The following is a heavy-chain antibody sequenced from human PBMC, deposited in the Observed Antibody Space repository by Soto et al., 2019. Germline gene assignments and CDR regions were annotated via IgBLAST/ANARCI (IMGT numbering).Heavy chain of an antibody. Sequence: SETLSLTCAVYGGSFSGYYWSWIRQPPGKGLEWIGEINHSGSTNYNPSLKSRVTISVDTSKDQFSLKLSSVTAADTAVYYCARGPIGYCSGGSCYGLMKRYFDYWGQGTLVTVSS. CDR1: GGSFSGYY. CDR2: INHSGST. J-gene: IGHJ4*02. V-gene: IGHV4-34*01. CDR3: ARGPIGYCSGGSCYGLMKRYFDY. D-gene: IGHD2-15*01.